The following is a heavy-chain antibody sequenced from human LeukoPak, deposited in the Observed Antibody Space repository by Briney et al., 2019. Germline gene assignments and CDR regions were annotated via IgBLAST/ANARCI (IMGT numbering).Heavy chain of an antibody. D-gene: IGHD3-10*01. V-gene: IGHV1-18*01. CDR1: GYTFTSYG. J-gene: IGHJ4*02. CDR2: ISAYNGNT. Sequence: ASVKVSCKASGYTFTSYGISRVRQAPGQGLEWMGWISAYNGNTNYAQKLQGRVTMTTDTSTSTAYMELRSLRSDDTAVYYCARGAYGSGRGYFDYWGQGTLVTVSS. CDR3: ARGAYGSGRGYFDY.